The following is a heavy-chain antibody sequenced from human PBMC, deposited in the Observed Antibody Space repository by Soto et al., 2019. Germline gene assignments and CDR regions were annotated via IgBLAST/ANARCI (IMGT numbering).Heavy chain of an antibody. J-gene: IGHJ6*04. CDR1: GFTVSSNY. V-gene: IGHV3-66*01. CDR2: IYSGGST. D-gene: IGHD3-3*01. CDR3: ARVFTIFGPGRSPLDV. Sequence: PGGSLRLSCAASGFTVSSNYMSWVRQAPGKGLEWVSVIYSGGSTYYADSVKGRFTISRDNSKNTLYLQMNSLRAEDTAVYYCARVFTIFGPGRSPLDVWGKGTTVTVSS.